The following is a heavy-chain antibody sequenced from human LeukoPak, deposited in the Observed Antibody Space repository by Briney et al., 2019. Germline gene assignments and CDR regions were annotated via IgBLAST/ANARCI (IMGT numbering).Heavy chain of an antibody. D-gene: IGHD6-19*01. J-gene: IGHJ1*01. Sequence: GSLRLSCAASGFTFSSYGMHWVRQAPGQGLGGVAVIWYDGSNKYYADSVKGRFTISRDNSKNTLYLQMNSLRAEDTAVYYCARERAGTKYFQHWGQGTLVTVSS. CDR2: IWYDGSNK. CDR1: GFTFSSYG. CDR3: ARERAGTKYFQH. V-gene: IGHV3-33*01.